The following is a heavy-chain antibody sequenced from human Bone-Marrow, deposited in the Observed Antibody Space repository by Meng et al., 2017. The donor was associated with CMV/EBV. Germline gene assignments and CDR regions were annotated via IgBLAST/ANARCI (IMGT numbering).Heavy chain of an antibody. J-gene: IGHJ6*02. D-gene: IGHD3-3*01. CDR2: ISGSGGST. Sequence: GESLKISCAASGFTFSDYYMSWIRQAPGKGLEWVSGISGSGGSTHYADSVKGRFTISRDNSKNTLYLQMNSLRAEDTAVYYCAKDRLRFVATIYHYYGMDVWGQGTTVTVSS. CDR3: AKDRLRFVATIYHYYGMDV. CDR1: GFTFSDYY. V-gene: IGHV3-23*01.